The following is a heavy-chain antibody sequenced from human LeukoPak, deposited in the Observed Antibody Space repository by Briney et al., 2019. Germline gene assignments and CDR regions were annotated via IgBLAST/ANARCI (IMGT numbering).Heavy chain of an antibody. CDR3: AKSPSGRFNVGCFDY. V-gene: IGHV3-9*01. CDR1: GFTFDDYA. CDR2: ISWNSGSI. Sequence: GGSLRLSCAASGFTFDDYAMHWVRQAPGKGLEWDSGISWNSGSIGYADSVKGRFTISRDNAKNSLYLQMNSLRAEDTALYYCAKSPSGRFNVGCFDYWGQGTLVTVSS. J-gene: IGHJ4*02. D-gene: IGHD1-26*01.